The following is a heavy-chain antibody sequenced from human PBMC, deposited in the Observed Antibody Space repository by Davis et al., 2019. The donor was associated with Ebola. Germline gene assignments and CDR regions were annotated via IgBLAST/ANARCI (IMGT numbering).Heavy chain of an antibody. CDR1: GYIFTAYA. CDR3: ARSVFQLGEARTDGFEN. Sequence: ASVKVSCKASGYIFTAYALHWVRQAPGQSPEWLGWINIGSDRAKYSEKFQGRVTFTRDASASTAYLEVNRLRSEDTAVYYCARSVFQLGEARTDGFENWGQGTAVIVSS. J-gene: IGHJ3*02. D-gene: IGHD1-1*01. V-gene: IGHV1-3*04. CDR2: INIGSDRA.